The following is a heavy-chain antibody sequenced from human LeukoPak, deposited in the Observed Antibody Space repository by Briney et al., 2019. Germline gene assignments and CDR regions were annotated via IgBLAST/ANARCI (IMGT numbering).Heavy chain of an antibody. CDR2: ISSSSSYI. CDR3: ARAKSTLPNYYYGMDV. Sequence: GGSLRLSCAASGFTFSSYSMNWVRQAPGKGLEWVSSISSSSSYIYYADSVKGRFTISRDNAKNSLYLQMNSLRAEDTAVYYCARAKSTLPNYYYGMDVWGQGTTVTVSS. J-gene: IGHJ6*02. D-gene: IGHD3-16*01. CDR1: GFTFSSYS. V-gene: IGHV3-21*01.